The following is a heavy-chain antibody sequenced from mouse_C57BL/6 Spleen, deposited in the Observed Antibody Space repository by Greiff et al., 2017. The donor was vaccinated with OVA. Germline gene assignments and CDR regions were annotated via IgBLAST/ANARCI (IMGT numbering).Heavy chain of an antibody. CDR1: GFTFSNYW. Sequence: EVQLQQSGGGLVQPGGSMKLSCVASGFTFSNYWMNWVRQSPEKGLEWVAQIRLKSDNYATHYAESVKGRFTISRDDSKSSVYLQMNNLRAEDTGIYYCTGGGGYWYFDVWGTGTTVTVSS. CDR3: TGGGGYWYFDV. J-gene: IGHJ1*03. CDR2: IRLKSDNYAT. V-gene: IGHV6-3*01. D-gene: IGHD1-1*02.